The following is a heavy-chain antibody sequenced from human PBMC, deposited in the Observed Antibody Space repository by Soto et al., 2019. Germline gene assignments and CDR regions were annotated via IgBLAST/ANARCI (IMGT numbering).Heavy chain of an antibody. D-gene: IGHD4-17*01. V-gene: IGHV4-61*01. CDR2: VYYSGTT. CDR3: ARTTAVNTTLRSRYFFDY. J-gene: IGHJ4*02. Sequence: PSETLSLTCSVSGGSVSNETYYWSWIRQPPGKRLEWIGYVYYSGTTNYNPSLKSRVTISVDLSKNQFSLRLSSVTTADTALYYCARTTAVNTTLRSRYFFDYWGQGTLVTVSS. CDR1: GGSVSNETYY.